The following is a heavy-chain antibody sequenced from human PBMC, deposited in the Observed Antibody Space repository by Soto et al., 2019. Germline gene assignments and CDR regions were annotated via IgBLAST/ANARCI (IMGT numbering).Heavy chain of an antibody. CDR1: GFTFSSFW. D-gene: IGHD3-10*01. CDR3: VRNRGTFLRDGGDF. Sequence: EVQLVESGGGIVQPGGSLRLSCAASGFTFSSFWMHWVRQAPGKGLVWVSRISGDGNNAVYADSVKGRFTVSRDNAKNTLDLQMNTLTTDATALYYCVRNRGTFLRDGGDFWGPGIMVTVSS. J-gene: IGHJ4*02. V-gene: IGHV3-74*01. CDR2: ISGDGNNA.